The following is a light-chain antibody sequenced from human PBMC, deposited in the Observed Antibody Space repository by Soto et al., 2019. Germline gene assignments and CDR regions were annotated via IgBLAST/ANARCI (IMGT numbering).Light chain of an antibody. Sequence: EIVLTQSPGTLSLSPGERATLSCRASQSVSSSYLAWYQQKPGQAPRLLIYGASSRATGIPDRFSGSGSGTDFTLTSSRLEPEAFAVYYCQQRSNWVFTFGPGTKVDIK. CDR2: GAS. V-gene: IGKV3D-20*02. CDR1: QSVSSSY. CDR3: QQRSNWVFT. J-gene: IGKJ3*01.